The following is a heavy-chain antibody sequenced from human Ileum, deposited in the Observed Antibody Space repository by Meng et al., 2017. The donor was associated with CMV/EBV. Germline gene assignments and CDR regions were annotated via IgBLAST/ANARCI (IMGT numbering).Heavy chain of an antibody. CDR3: ARDLTNKWFYY. D-gene: IGHD1-26*01. J-gene: IGHJ4*02. CDR2: MYFSGIA. CDR1: GDPISSGSHS. V-gene: IGHV4-39*07. Sequence: QMQLQEPGPGLVKPAETLSLTRTASGDPISSGSHSWAWFRQPPGKRLEWIGSMYFSGIADYNPSLKSRVTISLHATQKQFSLRLTSVTAADSAVYFCARDLTNKWFYYWGQGTLVTVSS.